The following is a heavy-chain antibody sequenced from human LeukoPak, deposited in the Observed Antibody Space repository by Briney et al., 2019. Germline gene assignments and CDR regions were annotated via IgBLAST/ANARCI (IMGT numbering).Heavy chain of an antibody. J-gene: IGHJ6*03. D-gene: IGHD3-16*01. V-gene: IGHV4-59*01. CDR1: GGSISSYY. CDR2: IYYSGST. CDR3: ARDRGRDYYYMDV. Sequence: SETLSLTCTVSGGSISSYYWSWIRQPPGKGLEWIGYIYYSGSTNYNPSLKSRVTISVDTSKNQFSLKLSSVTAADTAVYYCARDRGRDYYYMDVWGKGTTVTISS.